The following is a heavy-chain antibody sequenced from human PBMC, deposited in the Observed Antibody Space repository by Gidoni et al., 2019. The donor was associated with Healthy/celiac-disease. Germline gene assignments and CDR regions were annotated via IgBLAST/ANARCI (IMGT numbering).Heavy chain of an antibody. V-gene: IGHV4-34*01. J-gene: IGHJ5*02. Sequence: QVQLQQWGAGLLKPSETLSLTCAVYGGSFSGYYWSWIRQPPGKGRECIGEINHSGSTNYNPSLKSRVTISVDTSKNQFSLKLSSVTAADTAVYYCARGKRPIAARRGNWFDPWGQGTLVTVSS. CDR3: ARGKRPIAARRGNWFDP. CDR1: GGSFSGYY. CDR2: INHSGST. D-gene: IGHD6-6*01.